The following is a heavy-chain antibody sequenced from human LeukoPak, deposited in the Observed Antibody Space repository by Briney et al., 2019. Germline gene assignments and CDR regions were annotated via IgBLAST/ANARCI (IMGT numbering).Heavy chain of an antibody. CDR3: ARASKGFCRGGSCRLSYFDY. CDR1: GFTVSSNY. D-gene: IGHD2-15*01. V-gene: IGHV3-66*01. J-gene: IGHJ4*02. CDR2: IYSGNST. Sequence: GGSLRLSCAASGFTVSSNYISWVRQAPGKGLEWVSVIYSGNSTYYADSVKDRLTISRDNSKHPMYLQMNSLRAEATAVYYCARASKGFCRGGSCRLSYFDYWGQGTLVTVSS.